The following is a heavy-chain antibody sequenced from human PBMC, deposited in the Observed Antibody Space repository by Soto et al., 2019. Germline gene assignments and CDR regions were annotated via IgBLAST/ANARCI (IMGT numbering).Heavy chain of an antibody. CDR1: GGSISSSSYY. Sequence: SETLSLTCTVSGGSISSSSYYWGWIRQPPGKGLEWIGSIYYSGSTYYNPSLKSRVTISVDTSKNQFSLKLSSVTAADTAVYYCARAPHGPYYFDYWGQGTLVTVPQ. CDR2: IYYSGST. V-gene: IGHV4-39*01. J-gene: IGHJ4*02. CDR3: ARAPHGPYYFDY.